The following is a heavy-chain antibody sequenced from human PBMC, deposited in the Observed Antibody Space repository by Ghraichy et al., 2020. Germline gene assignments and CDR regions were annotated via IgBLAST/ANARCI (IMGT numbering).Heavy chain of an antibody. CDR3: ARGHIG. V-gene: IGHV3-7*03. J-gene: IGHJ4*02. Sequence: ETLSLTCAVSGFTLSGYWMSWVRQAPEKGLEWVANINPDGSEKDYVDSVKGRFTISRDDAKNSLYLQMNSLRAEDTAVYYCARGHIGRGQGTLVTVSS. CDR2: INPDGSEK. CDR1: GFTLSGYW.